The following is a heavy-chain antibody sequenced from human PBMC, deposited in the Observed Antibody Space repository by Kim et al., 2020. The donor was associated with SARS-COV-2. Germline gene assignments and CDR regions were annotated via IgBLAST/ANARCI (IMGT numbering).Heavy chain of an antibody. CDR2: ISYDGLHT. CDR1: GFIFSDYG. V-gene: IGHV3-30*18. D-gene: IGHD3-10*01. CDR3: AKLYGSLHSYSYFDY. J-gene: IGHJ4*01. Sequence: GGSLRLSCAASGFIFSDYGMHWGRQAPGKGLEWVAVISYDGLHTFYADSVKGRFTISRDNSKTTLYLEMNSLRAEDTAVYFCAKLYGSLHSYSYFDYWG.